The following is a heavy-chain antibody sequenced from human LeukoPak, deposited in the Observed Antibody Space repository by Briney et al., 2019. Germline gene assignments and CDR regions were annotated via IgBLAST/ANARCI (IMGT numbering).Heavy chain of an antibody. CDR3: AKGGMITFGGVIVYYYYMDV. CDR2: ISGSGGST. Sequence: GGSLRLSCAASGFTFSSYAMSWVRQAPGKGLEWVSAISGSGGSTYYADSVKGRFTISRDNSKNTLYLQMNSLRAEDTAVYYCAKGGMITFGGVIVYYYYMDVWGKGTTVTISS. V-gene: IGHV3-23*01. D-gene: IGHD3-16*02. J-gene: IGHJ6*03. CDR1: GFTFSSYA.